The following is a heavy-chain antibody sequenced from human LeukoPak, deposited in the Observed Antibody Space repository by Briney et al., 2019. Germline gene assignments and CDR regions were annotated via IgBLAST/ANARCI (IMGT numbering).Heavy chain of an antibody. CDR3: AKNTRGSYRSWFDP. Sequence: GGSLRLSCAASGFTVSSNYMSWVRQAPGKGLERVSVIYSGGDTYYADSVKGRFTISRDNSKNTLYLQMNSLRAEDTAVYYCAKNTRGSYRSWFDPWGQGTLVTVSS. J-gene: IGHJ5*02. CDR1: GFTVSSNY. CDR2: IYSGGDT. V-gene: IGHV3-66*01. D-gene: IGHD3-16*02.